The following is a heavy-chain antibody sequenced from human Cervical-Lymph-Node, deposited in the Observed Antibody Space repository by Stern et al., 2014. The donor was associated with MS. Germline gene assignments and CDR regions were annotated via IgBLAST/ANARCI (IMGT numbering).Heavy chain of an antibody. J-gene: IGHJ4*02. Sequence: QITLKESGPALVKPTQTLTLTCTFSGFSLSTSGLGVGWIRQPPGEALEWLAYIYWDDPKRYSPSLKSRLTITKDTSKNQVVLTLTNVDPVDTATYYCAHRTAGPFDYWGQGTLVTVSS. CDR3: AHRTAGPFDY. CDR2: IYWDDPK. CDR1: GFSLSTSGLG. V-gene: IGHV2-5*02.